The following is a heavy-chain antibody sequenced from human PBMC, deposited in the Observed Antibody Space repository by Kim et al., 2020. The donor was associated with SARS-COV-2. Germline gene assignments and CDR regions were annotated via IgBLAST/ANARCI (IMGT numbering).Heavy chain of an antibody. V-gene: IGHV7-4-1*02. Sequence: GNPTYAQGFTGRFVFSLDTSVSTAYLQISSLKAEDTAVYYCARDRGWFDPWGQGTLVTVSS. CDR2: GNP. J-gene: IGHJ5*02. CDR3: ARDRGWFDP.